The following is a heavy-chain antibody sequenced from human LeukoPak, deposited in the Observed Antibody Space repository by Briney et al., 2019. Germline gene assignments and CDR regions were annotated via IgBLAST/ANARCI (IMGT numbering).Heavy chain of an antibody. CDR3: ARPYDSSGYRAFDI. CDR2: IYSGSST. J-gene: IGHJ3*02. CDR1: GFTVSSNF. Sequence: PGGSLRLSCSASGFTVSSNFLSWVRQAPGRGLEWVSVIYSGSSTYYADSVKGRFSNSRDNSKNTVYLQMNSLRAEDTAVYYCARPYDSSGYRAFDIWGQGTTVTVSS. D-gene: IGHD3-22*01. V-gene: IGHV3-66*04.